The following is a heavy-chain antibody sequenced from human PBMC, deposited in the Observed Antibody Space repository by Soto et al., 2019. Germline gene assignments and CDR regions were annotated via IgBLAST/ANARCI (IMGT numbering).Heavy chain of an antibody. CDR1: GGTFSSYA. CDR3: ARDSGYCSSTSCYAGPSWFDP. D-gene: IGHD2-2*03. CDR2: IIPIFGTA. Sequence: QVQLVQSGAEVKKPGSSVKVSCKASGGTFSSYAISWVRQAPGQGLEWMGGIIPIFGTANYAQKFQGTVTITADESTSTAYMELSSLRSEDTAVYYCARDSGYCSSTSCYAGPSWFDPWGQGTLVTVSS. V-gene: IGHV1-69*01. J-gene: IGHJ5*02.